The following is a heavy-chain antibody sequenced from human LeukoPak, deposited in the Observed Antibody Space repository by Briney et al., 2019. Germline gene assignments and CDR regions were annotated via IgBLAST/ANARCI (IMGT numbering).Heavy chain of an antibody. CDR1: GFSFSNYC. Sequence: GGSLRLSCAASGFSFSNYCMSWVRQAPGKGLEWVSTISGSGSATYNAGSVKGRFTTSRDNSNNTLYLQMNSLRAEDTAVYYCAKTEAPAAIRAGSDYWGQGTLVTVSS. CDR3: AKTEAPAAIRAGSDY. J-gene: IGHJ4*02. V-gene: IGHV3-23*01. CDR2: ISGSGSAT. D-gene: IGHD2-2*02.